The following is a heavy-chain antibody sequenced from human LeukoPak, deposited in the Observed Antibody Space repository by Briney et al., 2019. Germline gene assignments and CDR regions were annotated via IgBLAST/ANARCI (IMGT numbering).Heavy chain of an antibody. Sequence: EASVKVSCKASGYTFTGYYMHWVRQAPGQGLEWMGRINPNSGGTNYAQKFQGRVTMTRDTSISTAYMELSRLRSDGTAVYCCAREGGEYYDFWSGYYWIDYWGQGTLVTVSS. D-gene: IGHD3-3*01. V-gene: IGHV1-2*06. CDR3: AREGGEYYDFWSGYYWIDY. CDR1: GYTFTGYY. J-gene: IGHJ4*02. CDR2: INPNSGGT.